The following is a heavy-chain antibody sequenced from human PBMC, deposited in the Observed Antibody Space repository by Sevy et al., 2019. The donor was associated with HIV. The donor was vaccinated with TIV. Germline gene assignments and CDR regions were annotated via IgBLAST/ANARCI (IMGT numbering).Heavy chain of an antibody. CDR3: VRGGRRGPAALYYYYGMDV. Sequence: SETLSLTCAVYGGSFSGYYWSWIRQPPGKGLEWIGEINHSGSTNYNPSLKSRVTISVDTSKNQFSLKLSSVTAADTAVYYCVRGGRRGPAALYYYYGMDVWGQGTTVTVSS. D-gene: IGHD2-2*01. J-gene: IGHJ6*02. CDR2: INHSGST. CDR1: GGSFSGYY. V-gene: IGHV4-34*01.